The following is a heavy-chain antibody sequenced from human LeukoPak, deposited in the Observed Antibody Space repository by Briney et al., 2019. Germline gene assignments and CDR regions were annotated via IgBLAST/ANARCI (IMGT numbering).Heavy chain of an antibody. CDR3: ARSPDYGDQYYYYYYGMDV. J-gene: IGHJ6*02. Sequence: ASVKVSCKTSGYTFTGYYIHWVRQAPGQGLEWMGWINPDGGGTYYAQKFQGRVTMTRDTSISTAYMELSRLRSDDTAVYYCARSPDYGDQYYYYYYGMDVWGQGTTVTVSS. V-gene: IGHV1-2*02. CDR1: GYTFTGYY. D-gene: IGHD4-17*01. CDR2: INPDGGGT.